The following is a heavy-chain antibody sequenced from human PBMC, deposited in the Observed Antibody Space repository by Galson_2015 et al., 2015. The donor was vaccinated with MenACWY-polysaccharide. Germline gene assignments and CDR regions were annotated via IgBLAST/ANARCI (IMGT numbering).Heavy chain of an antibody. D-gene: IGHD3-16*01. Sequence: SLRLSCAASGFTFSSYGMHWVRQAPGKGLEWVAVISYDGSNKYYADSVKGRFTISRDNSKNTLYLQMNSLRAEDTAVYYCAKDLGGGVDYWGQGTLVTVSS. CDR3: AKDLGGGVDY. J-gene: IGHJ4*02. CDR2: ISYDGSNK. V-gene: IGHV3-30*18. CDR1: GFTFSSYG.